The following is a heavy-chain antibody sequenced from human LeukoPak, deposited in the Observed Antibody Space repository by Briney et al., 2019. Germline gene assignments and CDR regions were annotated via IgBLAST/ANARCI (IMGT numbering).Heavy chain of an antibody. Sequence: LGESLKISCAGSGYNLAYYWIAWVRQMPGKGLECMGIAYPGDSDTRYSPSFQGQVTISADKSISTAYLQWSSLKASDTAMYYCARQVAATYYYYYMDVWGKGTTVTVSS. V-gene: IGHV5-51*01. CDR1: GYNLAYYW. CDR2: AYPGDSDT. D-gene: IGHD2-15*01. J-gene: IGHJ6*03. CDR3: ARQVAATYYYYYMDV.